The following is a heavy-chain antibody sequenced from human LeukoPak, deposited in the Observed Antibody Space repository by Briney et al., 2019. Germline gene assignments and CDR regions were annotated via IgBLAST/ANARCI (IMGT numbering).Heavy chain of an antibody. J-gene: IGHJ4*02. CDR2: ISYDGSNK. D-gene: IGHD1-26*01. Sequence: PGGSLRLSCAASGFTFSSYAMHWVRQAPGKGLEWVAVISYDGSNKYYADSVKGRFTISRDNSRNTLYLQMDSLRAEDTAVYYCAKDRELYFDYWGQGTLVTVSS. CDR1: GFTFSSYA. V-gene: IGHV3-30-3*01. CDR3: AKDRELYFDY.